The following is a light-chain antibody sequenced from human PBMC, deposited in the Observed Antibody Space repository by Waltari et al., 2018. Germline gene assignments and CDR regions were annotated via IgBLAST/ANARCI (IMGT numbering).Light chain of an antibody. Sequence: SYELTQPPSVSVSPGQTARITCSGDALPTQYAHWYQQKSGQAPVLVMDKDSERPSGIPERFSGSSSGTTVTLTISGVQAEDEADYYCQSADSSGTYVVFGGGTRLTVL. CDR1: ALPTQY. J-gene: IGLJ2*01. CDR2: KDS. CDR3: QSADSSGTYVV. V-gene: IGLV3-25*03.